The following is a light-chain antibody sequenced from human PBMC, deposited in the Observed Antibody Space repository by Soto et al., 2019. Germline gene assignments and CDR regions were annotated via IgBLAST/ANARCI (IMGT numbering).Light chain of an antibody. V-gene: IGKV3-20*01. CDR1: QSVSSSY. Sequence: ELVLTQSPGTLSLSPGERATLSCRASQSVSSSYLAWYQQKPGQAPRLLLYGAFNRATGVPDRFSGSGSGTDFTLTISRLESEDFAVYYCQQYGSSSWTFGQGTKVEVK. J-gene: IGKJ1*01. CDR2: GAF. CDR3: QQYGSSSWT.